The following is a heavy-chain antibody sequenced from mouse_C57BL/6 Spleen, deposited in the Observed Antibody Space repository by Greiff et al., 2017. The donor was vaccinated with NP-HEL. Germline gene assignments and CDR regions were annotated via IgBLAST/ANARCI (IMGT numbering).Heavy chain of an antibody. CDR1: GYTFTSYW. D-gene: IGHD1-1*01. CDR2: IDPNSGGT. J-gene: IGHJ3*01. CDR3: ARSDYGSLFAY. Sequence: QVQLKQPGAELVKPGASVKLSCKASGYTFTSYWMHWVKQRPGRGLEWIGRIDPNSGGTKYNEKFKSKATLTVDKPSSTAYMQLSSLTSEDSAVYYCARSDYGSLFAYWGQGTLVTVSA. V-gene: IGHV1-72*01.